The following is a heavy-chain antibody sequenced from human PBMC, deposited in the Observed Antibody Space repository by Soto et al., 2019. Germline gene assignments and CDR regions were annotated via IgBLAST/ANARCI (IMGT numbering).Heavy chain of an antibody. Sequence: ETLSLTCTVXDDSFRGAEYYWSWIRQPLGKGPEWIGYTYYNGDTKYNPALRSRVTMSEDTSKNQFSLRLSSVTAADTAVYFCARGPAYIDGWRTFDLWGRGILVTVSS. D-gene: IGHD6-19*01. J-gene: IGHJ4*02. CDR2: TYYNGDT. V-gene: IGHV4-61*08. CDR3: ARGPAYIDGWRTFDL. CDR1: DDSFRGAEYY.